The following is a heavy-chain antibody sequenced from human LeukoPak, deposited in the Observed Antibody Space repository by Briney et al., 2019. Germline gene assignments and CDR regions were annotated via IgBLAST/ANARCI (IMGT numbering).Heavy chain of an antibody. CDR1: GFAFSDYV. D-gene: IGHD6-13*01. Sequence: GGPLILSCAASGFAFSDYVMHWVRQAPGKGLELVAIISYDGSNEKYADSVKRRFTISRDNSKNTLYRQMNSLRPEDTAVYYGAKEVGIAGTATFDYWGQGPLVTVSS. CDR2: ISYDGSNE. J-gene: IGHJ4*02. V-gene: IGHV3-30*18. CDR3: AKEVGIAGTATFDY.